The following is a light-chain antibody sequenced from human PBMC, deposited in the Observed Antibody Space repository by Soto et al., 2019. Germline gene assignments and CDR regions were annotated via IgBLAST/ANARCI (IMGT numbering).Light chain of an antibody. J-gene: IGKJ1*01. CDR2: GAS. Sequence: EIVLTQTPDTLSLSPGERATLSCRASQSVSSTYLAWYQQKLGQTPRLLIYGASSRATGIPDRFSGSRSGTDFTLTINRLEPEDFAVYYCQQYCSSLCTFGQGTKVEI. V-gene: IGKV3-20*01. CDR1: QSVSSTY. CDR3: QQYCSSLCT.